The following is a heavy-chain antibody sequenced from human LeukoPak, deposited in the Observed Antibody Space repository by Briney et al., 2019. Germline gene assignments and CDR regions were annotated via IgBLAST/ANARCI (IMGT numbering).Heavy chain of an antibody. V-gene: IGHV4-39*01. CDR2: IFYSGST. CDR1: GGSISSSSYY. D-gene: IGHD5-18*01. CDR3: ARLYGYSYGYSDY. J-gene: IGHJ4*02. Sequence: SETLSLTCTVSGGSISSSSYYWAWIRQPTGKGLEWIGSIFYSGSTSHNPSLKSRVTISVDTSKNQFSLKLSSVTAADTALYYCARLYGYSYGYSDYWGQGTLVTVSS.